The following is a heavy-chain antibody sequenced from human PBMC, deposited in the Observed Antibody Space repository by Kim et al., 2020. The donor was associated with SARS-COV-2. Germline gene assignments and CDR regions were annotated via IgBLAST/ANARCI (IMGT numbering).Heavy chain of an antibody. Sequence: ASVKVSCKASGYTFTSYDINWVRQTTGQGLEWMGWMNPNSGNTGYAQKFQGRVTMTRNTSISTAYMELSSLRSEDTAVYYCARTLPYYYGSGSYKNNWFDPWGQGTLVTVSS. D-gene: IGHD3-10*01. CDR2: MNPNSGNT. CDR1: GYTFTSYD. V-gene: IGHV1-8*01. J-gene: IGHJ5*02. CDR3: ARTLPYYYGSGSYKNNWFDP.